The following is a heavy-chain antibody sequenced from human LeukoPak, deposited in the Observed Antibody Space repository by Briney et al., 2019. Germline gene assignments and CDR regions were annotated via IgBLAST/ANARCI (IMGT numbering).Heavy chain of an antibody. J-gene: IGHJ4*02. D-gene: IGHD6-19*01. CDR1: GGSISSGSYY. CDR2: IYTSGST. V-gene: IGHV4-61*02. CDR3: ARENSSGWVIY. Sequence: SETLSLTCTVSGGSISSGSYYWSWIRQPAGKGLEWIGRIYTSGSTHYNPSPRSRVTVSIDTSKNQFSLKLSSVTAADTAVYYCARENSSGWVIYWGQGTLVTVSS.